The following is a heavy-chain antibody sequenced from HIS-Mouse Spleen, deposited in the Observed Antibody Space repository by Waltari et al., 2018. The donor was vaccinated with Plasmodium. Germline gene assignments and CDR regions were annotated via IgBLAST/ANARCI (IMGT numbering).Heavy chain of an antibody. J-gene: IGHJ5*02. Sequence: QLQLQESGPGLVKPSETLSLTCTVSGGSISSSSYYWGCIRQPPGKGLEWIGSIYYSGSTYYNPSLKSRVTISVDTSKNQFSLKLSSVTAADTAVYYCARGHCSSTSCYPNWFDPWGQGTLVTVSS. CDR3: ARGHCSSTSCYPNWFDP. D-gene: IGHD2-2*01. CDR1: GGSISSSSYY. CDR2: IYYSGST. V-gene: IGHV4-39*07.